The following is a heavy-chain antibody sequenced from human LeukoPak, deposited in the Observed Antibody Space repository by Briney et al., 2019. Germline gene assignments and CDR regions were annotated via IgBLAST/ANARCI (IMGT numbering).Heavy chain of an antibody. J-gene: IGHJ2*01. Sequence: GGSLRLSCAASGFTFSSYSMNWVRQAPGKGLEWVSSISSSSSYIYYADSVKGRFTISRDNAKNSLYLQMNSLRAEDTAVYYCAKDQRSYWYFDLWGRGTLVTVSS. CDR3: AKDQRSYWYFDL. CDR2: ISSSSSYI. V-gene: IGHV3-21*01. CDR1: GFTFSSYS.